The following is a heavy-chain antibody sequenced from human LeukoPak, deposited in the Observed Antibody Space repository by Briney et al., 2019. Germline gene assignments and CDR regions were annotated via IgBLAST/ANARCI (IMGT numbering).Heavy chain of an antibody. CDR3: ASLVGADDY. J-gene: IGHJ4*02. D-gene: IGHD1-26*01. CDR1: GGSISSSSYY. Sequence: SETLSLTCTVSGGSISSSSYYWGWIRQPPGKGLEWIGSIYYSGSTYYNPSLKSRVTMSVDTSKNQFSLKLSSVTAADTAVYYCASLVGADDYWGQGTLVTVSS. CDR2: IYYSGST. V-gene: IGHV4-39*01.